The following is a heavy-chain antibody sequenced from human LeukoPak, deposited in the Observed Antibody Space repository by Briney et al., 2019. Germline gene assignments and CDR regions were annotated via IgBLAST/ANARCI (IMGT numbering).Heavy chain of an antibody. Sequence: HPGGSLRLSCAASGFTFSSYEMNWVRQAPGKGLEWVSYISSSGSTIYYADSVKGRFTISRDNAKNSLYLQMNSLRAEDTAVYYCARGTYYYDSSGYYSFDYWGQGTLVTVSS. CDR2: ISSSGSTI. CDR1: GFTFSSYE. V-gene: IGHV3-48*03. D-gene: IGHD3-22*01. J-gene: IGHJ4*02. CDR3: ARGTYYYDSSGYYSFDY.